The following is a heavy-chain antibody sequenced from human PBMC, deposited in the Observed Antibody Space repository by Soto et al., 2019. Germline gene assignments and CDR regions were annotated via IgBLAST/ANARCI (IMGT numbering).Heavy chain of an antibody. CDR1: GFTFSSYA. V-gene: IGHV3-23*01. Sequence: GGSLRLSCAASGFTFSSYAMSWVRQAPGKGLEWVSAIRGSGGGTYYADSVKGRFTISRDNSKNTLYLQMNSLRAEDKAVYYCAKDPPIDYYGDAFDIWGQGTMVTVSS. D-gene: IGHD3-10*01. CDR2: IRGSGGGT. J-gene: IGHJ3*02. CDR3: AKDPPIDYYGDAFDI.